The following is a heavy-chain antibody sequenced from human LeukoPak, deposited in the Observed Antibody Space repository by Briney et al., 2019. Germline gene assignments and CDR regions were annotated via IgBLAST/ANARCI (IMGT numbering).Heavy chain of an antibody. CDR2: IRYDGSNK. D-gene: IGHD3-9*01. J-gene: IGHJ4*02. CDR1: GFTFSSYG. Sequence: PGGSLRLSCAASGFTFSSYGMHWVRQAPGKGLEWVAFIRYDGSNKYYADSVKGRFTISRDNSKNTLYLQMNSLRAEDTAVYYCAMSRRYYDILTGYSYPTPFDYWGQGTLVTVSS. V-gene: IGHV3-30*02. CDR3: AMSRRYYDILTGYSYPTPFDY.